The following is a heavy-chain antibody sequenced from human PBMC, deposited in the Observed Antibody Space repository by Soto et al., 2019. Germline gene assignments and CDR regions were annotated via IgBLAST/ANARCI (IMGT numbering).Heavy chain of an antibody. V-gene: IGHV3-30*18. CDR1: GFTFKNYV. D-gene: IGHD4-17*01. J-gene: IGHJ4*02. CDR3: ANVKGVMTTVNYYCDG. CDR2: ISYDGGKK. Sequence: QVQLVESGGGVVQPGGSLRLSCAASGFTFKNYVMHWVRQAPGKGLEWLAIISYDGGKKSYADSVKGRFTISRDNSKNTLFVQMNTLMAEDTAVYYCANVKGVMTTVNYYCDGWGQGTLVTVSS.